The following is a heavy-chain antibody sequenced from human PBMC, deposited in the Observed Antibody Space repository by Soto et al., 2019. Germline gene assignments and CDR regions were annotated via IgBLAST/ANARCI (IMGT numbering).Heavy chain of an antibody. J-gene: IGHJ6*02. CDR2: ISYDGSNK. D-gene: IGHD4-4*01. CDR1: GFTFSSYG. Sequence: QVQLVESGGGVVQPGRSLRLSCAASGFTFSSYGMHWVRQAPGKGLEWVAVISYDGSNKYYADSVKGRFTISRDNSKNTLYLPMNSLRAEDTAVYYCAKDLGVTTLYYYYGMDVWGQGTTVTVSS. CDR3: AKDLGVTTLYYYYGMDV. V-gene: IGHV3-30*18.